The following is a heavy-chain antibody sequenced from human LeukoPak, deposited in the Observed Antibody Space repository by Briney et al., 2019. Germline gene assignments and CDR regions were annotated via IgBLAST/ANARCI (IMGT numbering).Heavy chain of an antibody. Sequence: SVKVSCKASGYTFTSYGISWVRQAPGQGLEWMGWISAYNGNTNYAQKLQGRVTMTTDTSTSTAYMELRSPRSDDTAVYYCARDLNSYSSSWNFFYWGQGTLVTVSS. J-gene: IGHJ4*02. CDR1: GYTFTSYG. V-gene: IGHV1-18*01. CDR3: ARDLNSYSSSWNFFY. D-gene: IGHD6-13*01. CDR2: ISAYNGNT.